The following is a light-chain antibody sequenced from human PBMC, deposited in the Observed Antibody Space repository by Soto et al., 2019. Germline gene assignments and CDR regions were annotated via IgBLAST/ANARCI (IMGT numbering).Light chain of an antibody. Sequence: EIVLTPSPGTLSLSPGERATLSCRASQSVSSSYLAWYQQKPGQAPRLLIYGASSRATGIPDRFSGSGSVTDFTLTISRLEPEDFAVYYCHQYDSSPLAFGGGTKVEIK. J-gene: IGKJ4*01. V-gene: IGKV3-20*01. CDR2: GAS. CDR1: QSVSSSY. CDR3: HQYDSSPLA.